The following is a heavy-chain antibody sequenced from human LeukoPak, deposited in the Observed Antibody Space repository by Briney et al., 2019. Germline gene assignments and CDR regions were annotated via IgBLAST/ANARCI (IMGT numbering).Heavy chain of an antibody. CDR1: GGSISSSSYY. CDR3: ARAKGYGSGSYYVPYYFDY. Sequence: SETLSLTCTVSGGSISSSSYYWGWIRQPPGKGLEWIGSIYYSGSTYYNPSLKSRVTISVDTSKNQFSLKLSSVTAADTAVYYCARAKGYGSGSYYVPYYFDYWGQGTLVTASS. V-gene: IGHV4-39*07. CDR2: IYYSGST. J-gene: IGHJ4*02. D-gene: IGHD3-10*01.